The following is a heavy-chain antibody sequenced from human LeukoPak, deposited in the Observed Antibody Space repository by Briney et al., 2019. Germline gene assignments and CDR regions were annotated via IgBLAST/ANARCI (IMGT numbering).Heavy chain of an antibody. D-gene: IGHD2-2*01. CDR3: APALYYGMDV. CDR1: GGSFSGYY. Sequence: SETLSLTCAVYGGSFSGYYWSWIRQPPGKGLEWIGEINHSGSTNYNPSLKSRVTISVDTSENQFSLKLSSVTAADTAVYYCAPALYYGMDVWGQGTTVTVSS. V-gene: IGHV4-34*01. CDR2: INHSGST. J-gene: IGHJ6*02.